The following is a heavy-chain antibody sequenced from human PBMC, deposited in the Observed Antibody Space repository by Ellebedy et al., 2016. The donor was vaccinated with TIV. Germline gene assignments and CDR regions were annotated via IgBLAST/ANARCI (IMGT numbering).Heavy chain of an antibody. Sequence: MPGGSLRLSCTLPGGSISSSSYYWGWIRQPPGKGLEWIGSIYYSGSTYYNPSLKSRVTLSVDTSKNQFSLKLSAVTAADTAVYYCARGRRDSASFDYWGQGTLVTVSS. D-gene: IGHD2-15*01. J-gene: IGHJ4*02. V-gene: IGHV4-39*07. CDR1: GGSISSSSYY. CDR2: IYYSGST. CDR3: ARGRRDSASFDY.